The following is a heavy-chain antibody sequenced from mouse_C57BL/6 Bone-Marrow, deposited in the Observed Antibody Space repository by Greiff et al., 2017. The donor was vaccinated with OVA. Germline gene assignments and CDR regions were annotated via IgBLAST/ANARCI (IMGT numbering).Heavy chain of an antibody. V-gene: IGHV1-69*01. CDR2: IYPSDSYT. J-gene: IGHJ1*03. Sequence: QVQLQQSGAELVMPGASVKLSCKASGYTFTSYWMHWVKQRPGQGLEWIGEIYPSDSYTNYNQKFKGKSTLTVDKSSSTAYMQLSSLTSEDSAVYYCARDGYYWYFDIGGTGTTVTVTS. D-gene: IGHD2-3*01. CDR3: ARDGYYWYFDI. CDR1: GYTFTSYW.